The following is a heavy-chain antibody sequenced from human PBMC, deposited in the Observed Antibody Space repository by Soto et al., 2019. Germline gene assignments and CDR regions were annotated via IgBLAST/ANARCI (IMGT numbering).Heavy chain of an antibody. D-gene: IGHD6-13*01. CDR3: ARAPNVSSWPYDFDY. V-gene: IGHV3-30*04. J-gene: IGHJ4*02. Sequence: QVQLVESGGGVVQPGRSLRLSCAASGFTFTNFGLHWVRQAPDKGLEWVAVLLYNGYTQYYADSVKGRFTISGDNSKNTLYLQMDSLHPEDTAVYYCARAPNVSSWPYDFDYWGLGTLVAVSS. CDR1: GFTFTNFG. CDR2: LLYNGYTQ.